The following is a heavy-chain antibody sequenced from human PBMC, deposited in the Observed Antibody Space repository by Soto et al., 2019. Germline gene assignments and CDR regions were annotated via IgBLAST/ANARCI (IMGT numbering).Heavy chain of an antibody. CDR2: VGGSDDDK. V-gene: IGHV3-23*01. D-gene: IGHD2-8*01. Sequence: EVQLLESGGGVVQPGGSLRLSCAASGFTFSDYAMSWVRQTPGKGLQWVSGVGGSDDDKHYADSVRGRFIVSRDNSKNTLYLQMNSLRADDTAIYYCAKDATSFNGVWAPFYMWGQGTEVTVSS. CDR3: AKDATSFNGVWAPFYM. J-gene: IGHJ3*02. CDR1: GFTFSDYA.